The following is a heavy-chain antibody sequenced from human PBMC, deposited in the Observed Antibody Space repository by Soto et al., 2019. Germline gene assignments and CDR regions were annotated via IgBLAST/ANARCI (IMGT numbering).Heavy chain of an antibody. J-gene: IGHJ3*02. V-gene: IGHV3-15*01. D-gene: IGHD4-17*01. CDR1: GFTFSNAW. Sequence: GGSLRLSCAASGFTFSNAWMSWVRQAPGKGLEWVGRIKSKTDGGTTDYAAPVKGRFTISRDDSKNTLYLQMNSLKTEDTAVYYCTTDPTNDYGDYVSAFDIWGQGTMVTVSS. CDR2: IKSKTDGGTT. CDR3: TTDPTNDYGDYVSAFDI.